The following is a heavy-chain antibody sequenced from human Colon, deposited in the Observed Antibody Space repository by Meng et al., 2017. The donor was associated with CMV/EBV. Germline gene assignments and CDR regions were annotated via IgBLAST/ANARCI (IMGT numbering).Heavy chain of an antibody. D-gene: IGHD3-10*01. CDR3: ASELRDGAYIDF. J-gene: IGHJ4*02. V-gene: IGHV1-2*06. CDR1: GSPVTAYS. Sequence: CNASGSPVTAYSIHWVRQAPGQGLEWMGRINPNSGGTNYGLKFQGRVTIPPPTSLSTPSLELRWLLSPATSLSFSASELRDGAYIDFWGPGTLVTVSS. CDR2: INPNSGGT.